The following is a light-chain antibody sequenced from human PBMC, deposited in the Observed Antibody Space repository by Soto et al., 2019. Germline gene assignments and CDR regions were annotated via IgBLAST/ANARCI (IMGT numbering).Light chain of an antibody. CDR2: AAS. J-gene: IGKJ5*01. CDR3: QHYNTYPVT. V-gene: IGKV1-16*01. Sequence: DIQMTQSPSSLSASVGDRVTITCRASQDISTYVAWFQQKPGKAPKSLIYAASSLRSGVPSRFSGGGSGTDFTLIINNLQPEDSATYYCQHYNTYPVTFGQWTRLEI. CDR1: QDISTY.